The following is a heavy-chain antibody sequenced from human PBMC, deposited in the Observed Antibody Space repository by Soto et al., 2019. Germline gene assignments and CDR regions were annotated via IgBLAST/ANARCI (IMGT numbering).Heavy chain of an antibody. J-gene: IGHJ4*02. CDR3: AKNTGGNSYYFDF. Sequence: PGGSLRLSCAASGFTVSSNYMSWVRQAPGKGLEWVSVIYSGGSTYFADSVKDRFSISRDNSKNTLYLQMNSLRAEDTAVYYCAKNTGGNSYYFDFWGQGTLVTVS. V-gene: IGHV3-66*01. CDR2: IYSGGST. CDR1: GFTVSSNY. D-gene: IGHD2-21*01.